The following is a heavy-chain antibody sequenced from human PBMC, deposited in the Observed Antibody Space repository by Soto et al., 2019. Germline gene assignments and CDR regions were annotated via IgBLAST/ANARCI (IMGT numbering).Heavy chain of an antibody. Sequence: QLGGSLRLSCAASGFTFSSYGMHWVRQAPGKGLEWVAVISYDGSNKYYADSVKGRFTISRDNSRNTLYLQMNSLRAEDTAVYYCANAGYYYDSSCFPLGFDYWGQGTLVTVSS. D-gene: IGHD3-22*01. CDR3: ANAGYYYDSSCFPLGFDY. CDR1: GFTFSSYG. CDR2: ISYDGSNK. J-gene: IGHJ4*02. V-gene: IGHV3-30*18.